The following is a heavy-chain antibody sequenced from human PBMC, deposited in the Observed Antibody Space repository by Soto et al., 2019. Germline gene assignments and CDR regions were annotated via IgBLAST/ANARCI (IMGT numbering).Heavy chain of an antibody. CDR1: GGTFSSYA. CDR2: IIPIFGTA. D-gene: IGHD3-16*01. Sequence: QVQLVQSGAEVKKPGSSVKVSCKASGGTFSSYAISWVRQAPGQGLEWMGGIIPIFGTANYAQKFQGRVTITADKSASTAYMELSSLRSEDTAVYYCARQLTRVFMIAEYYYYGMDVWGQGTTVTVSS. V-gene: IGHV1-69*06. J-gene: IGHJ6*02. CDR3: ARQLTRVFMIAEYYYYGMDV.